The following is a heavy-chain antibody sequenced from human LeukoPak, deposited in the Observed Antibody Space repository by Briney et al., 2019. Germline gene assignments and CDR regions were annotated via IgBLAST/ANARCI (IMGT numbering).Heavy chain of an antibody. CDR1: GYTFTDYY. J-gene: IGHJ5*02. CDR3: ATNILVRDIINWFDP. D-gene: IGHD3-10*01. V-gene: IGHV1-2*02. CDR2: INPSSGGT. Sequence: ASVKVSCKASGYTFTDYYMHWVRQAPGQGLEWMGWINPSSGGTNYAQKFQGRVTVTRDTSISTAYMELSSLRYDDTAVYYCATNILVRDIINWFDPWGQGTLVTVSS.